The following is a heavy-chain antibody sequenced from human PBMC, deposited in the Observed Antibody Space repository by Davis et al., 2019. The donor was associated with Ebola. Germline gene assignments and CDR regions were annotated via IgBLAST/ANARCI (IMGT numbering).Heavy chain of an antibody. V-gene: IGHV3-23*01. CDR3: ANPGGAAGAFDI. CDR1: VITFSSYA. J-gene: IGHJ3*02. D-gene: IGHD2-21*01. CDR2: ISGSGGTT. Sequence: GESLKISCADSVITFSSYAMTWVRQAPGKGLEWVSAISGSGGTTYYAGSVKGRFTVSRDNSKNTLYLQMNSLRAEDTAVYYCANPGGAAGAFDIWGQGTMVTVSS.